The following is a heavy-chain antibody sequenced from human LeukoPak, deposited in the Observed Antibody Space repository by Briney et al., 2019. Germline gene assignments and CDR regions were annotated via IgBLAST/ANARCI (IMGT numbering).Heavy chain of an antibody. Sequence: SVKVSCKASGGTFSSYAISWVRQAPGQGLEWMGGSFPIFGTANYAQKFQGRVTITADESTSTAYMELSSLRSEDTAVYYCARVSGYDFWSGYSTTLTFDYWGQGTLVTVSS. CDR3: ARVSGYDFWSGYSTTLTFDY. CDR1: GGTFSSYA. D-gene: IGHD3-3*01. J-gene: IGHJ4*02. V-gene: IGHV1-69*13. CDR2: SFPIFGTA.